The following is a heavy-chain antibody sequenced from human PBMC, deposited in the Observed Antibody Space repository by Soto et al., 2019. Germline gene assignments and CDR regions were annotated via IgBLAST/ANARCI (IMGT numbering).Heavy chain of an antibody. V-gene: IGHV3-11*01. CDR2: ISSSGSTI. D-gene: IGHD3-10*01. CDR3: ARSETRSYGSGSQPPLNWFDP. J-gene: IGHJ5*02. Sequence: GGSLRLSCAAAGLTFSDYDMSWIRQAPGKGLEWVSYISSSGSTIYYADSVKGRFTISRDNAKNSLYLQMNSLRAEDTAVYYCARSETRSYGSGSQPPLNWFDPWGQGTLVTVSS. CDR1: GLTFSDYD.